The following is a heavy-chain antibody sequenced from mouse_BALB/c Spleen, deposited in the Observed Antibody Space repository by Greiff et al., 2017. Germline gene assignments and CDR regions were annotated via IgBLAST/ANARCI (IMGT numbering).Heavy chain of an antibody. CDR3: AFYYYAMDY. Sequence: VMLVESGPGLVQPSQSLSITCTVSGFSLTSYGVHWVRQSPGKGLEWLGVIWSGGSTDYNAAFISRLSISKDNSKSQVFFKMNSLQANDTAIYYCAFYYYAMDYWGQGTSVTVSS. V-gene: IGHV2-2*02. J-gene: IGHJ4*01. CDR1: GFSLTSYG. CDR2: IWSGGST.